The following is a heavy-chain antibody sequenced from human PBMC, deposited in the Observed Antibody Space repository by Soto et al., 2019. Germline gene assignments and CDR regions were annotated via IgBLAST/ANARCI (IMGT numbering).Heavy chain of an antibody. V-gene: IGHV1-3*01. J-gene: IGHJ4*02. CDR3: ARDLEGDPDCYFDY. CDR1: GYTFTNYV. CDR2: VAAGAGGT. Sequence: QVQLEQSGAEVKKPGASVKVSCKTSGYTFTNYVIHWVRQAPGQGLEWMGWVAAGAGGTRYSQKFQDRVTITRDTSTPTTHMVLSSLRSEDTAVYYCARDLEGDPDCYFDYWGQGTLVTVSS. D-gene: IGHD3-16*01.